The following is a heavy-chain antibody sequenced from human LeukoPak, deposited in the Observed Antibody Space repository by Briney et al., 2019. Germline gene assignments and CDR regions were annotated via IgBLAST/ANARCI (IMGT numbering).Heavy chain of an antibody. V-gene: IGHV4-31*03. J-gene: IGHJ4*02. CDR3: ARVWDGGDMEYYFDY. CDR2: IYYSGST. Sequence: SQTLSLTCTVSGGSISSGGYYWSWIRQRPGKGLEWIGYIYYSGSTYYNPSLKSRVTISVDTSKNQFSLKLSSVTAADTAVYYCARVWDGGDMEYYFDYWGQGTLVTVSS. D-gene: IGHD3-16*01. CDR1: GGSISSGGYY.